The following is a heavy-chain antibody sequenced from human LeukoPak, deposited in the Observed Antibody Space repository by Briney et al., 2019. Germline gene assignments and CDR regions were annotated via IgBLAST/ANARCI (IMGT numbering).Heavy chain of an antibody. CDR3: ARRYFDWSQHSYFDY. CDR1: EYSFPNYC. D-gene: IGHD3-9*01. J-gene: IGHJ4*02. Sequence: GESLKISCKHSEYSFPNYCIGWVRQMPGKGLEWMGIIYPDDSDTRYSPSFQGQVTISADKSISTAYLQWSSLKASDTAMYYCARRYFDWSQHSYFDYWGQGTLVTVSS. CDR2: IYPDDSDT. V-gene: IGHV5-51*01.